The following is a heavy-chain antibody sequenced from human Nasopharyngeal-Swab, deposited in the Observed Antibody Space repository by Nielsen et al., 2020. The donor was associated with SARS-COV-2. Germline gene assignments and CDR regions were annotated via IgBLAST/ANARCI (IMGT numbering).Heavy chain of an antibody. CDR3: ARDRGYSGYDSSPYYYYGMDV. Sequence: WVRQAPGQGLEWMGWISAYNGNTNYAQKLQGRVTMTTDTSTSTAYMELRSLRSDDTAVYYCARDRGYSGYDSSPYYYYGMDVWGQGTTGTVSS. J-gene: IGHJ6*02. CDR2: ISAYNGNT. D-gene: IGHD5-12*01. V-gene: IGHV1-18*01.